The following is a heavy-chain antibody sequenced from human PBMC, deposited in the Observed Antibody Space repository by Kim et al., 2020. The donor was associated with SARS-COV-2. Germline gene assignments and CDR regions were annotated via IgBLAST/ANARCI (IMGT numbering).Heavy chain of an antibody. V-gene: IGHV3-30*18. CDR3: AKDLDGSWYDSYYYGMDV. J-gene: IGHJ6*02. CDR1: GFTFSSYG. CDR2: ISYDGSNK. Sequence: GGSLRLSCAASGFTFSSYGMHWVRQAPGKGLEWVAVISYDGSNKYYADSVKGRFTISRDNSKNTLYLQMNSLRAEDTAVYYCAKDLDGSWYDSYYYGMDVWGQGTTVTVSS. D-gene: IGHD6-13*01.